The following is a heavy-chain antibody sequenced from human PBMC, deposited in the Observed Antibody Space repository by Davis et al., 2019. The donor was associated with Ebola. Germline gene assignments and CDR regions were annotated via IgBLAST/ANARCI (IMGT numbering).Heavy chain of an antibody. V-gene: IGHV3-23*01. CDR1: GFIFSNCA. CDR3: ASVGGG. CDR2: ISSSGTTT. Sequence: PGGFLRLSCAASGFIFSNCAMYWVRQAPGKGLEWVSGISSSGTTTYYVDSVKGRFTISRDNSKNTLYLQMNSLRAEDTAAYYCASVGGGWGQGTLVTVSS. D-gene: IGHD4-23*01. J-gene: IGHJ4*02.